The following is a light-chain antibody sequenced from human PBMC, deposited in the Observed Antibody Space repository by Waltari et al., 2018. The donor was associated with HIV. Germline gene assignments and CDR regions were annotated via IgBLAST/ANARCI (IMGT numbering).Light chain of an antibody. V-gene: IGLV3-1*01. CDR1: KLGDTF. J-gene: IGLJ2*01. Sequence: SYELTQPPSVSVSPGQTASITCSGAKLGDTFACWYQQKPGQSPVLVIYQDIKRPSGIPERFSGSNSGNTATLTISGTQAMDEADYYCQAWDSSTVVFGGGTKLTVL. CDR3: QAWDSSTVV. CDR2: QDI.